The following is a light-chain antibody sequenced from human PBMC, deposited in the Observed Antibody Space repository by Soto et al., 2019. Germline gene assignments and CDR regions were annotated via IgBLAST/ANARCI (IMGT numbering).Light chain of an antibody. CDR1: QTITNDY. V-gene: IGKV3-20*01. CDR3: QLYGRSRRAT. CDR2: GAS. J-gene: IGKJ5*01. Sequence: EIVLTQSPGTLSLSPGEGASLSCRASQTITNDYLAWYQQRPGQAPRLLIYGASSRATGIPDRFSGSGSGTDFTLTISRLEPEDFGVYYCQLYGRSRRATFGQGTRLEIK.